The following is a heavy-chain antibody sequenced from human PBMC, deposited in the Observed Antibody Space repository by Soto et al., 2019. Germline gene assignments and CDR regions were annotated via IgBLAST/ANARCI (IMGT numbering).Heavy chain of an antibody. CDR3: ARAPQQLLIDY. CDR2: ISSSSSYI. D-gene: IGHD1-26*01. CDR1: GFTFSSYS. V-gene: IGHV3-21*01. J-gene: IGHJ4*02. Sequence: GVSLRLSCAASGFTFSSYSMNWIRQAPGKGLEWVSSISSSSSYIYYADSVKGRFTISRDNAKNSLYLQMNSLRAEDTAVYYCARAPQQLLIDYWGQGTLVTVSS.